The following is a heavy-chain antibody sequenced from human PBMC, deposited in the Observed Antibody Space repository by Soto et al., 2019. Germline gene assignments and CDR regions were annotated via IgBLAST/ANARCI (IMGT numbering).Heavy chain of an antibody. CDR3: AREGNDILTGYIFYGMDV. V-gene: IGHV4-59*11. CDR1: GGSISSHY. CDR2: IYYIGST. Sequence: SSETLSLTSTVSGGSISSHYWSWIRQPPGKGLEWIGYIYYIGSTNYNPSLKSRVTISVDTSKNQFSLKLSSVTAADTAIYYCAREGNDILTGYIFYGMDVWSQGTTVTVSS. D-gene: IGHD3-9*01. J-gene: IGHJ6*02.